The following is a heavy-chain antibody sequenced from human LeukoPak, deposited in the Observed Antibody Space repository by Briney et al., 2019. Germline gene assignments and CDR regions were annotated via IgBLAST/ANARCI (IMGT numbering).Heavy chain of an antibody. CDR3: ARSRYCSSTSCYTRGDY. J-gene: IGHJ4*02. V-gene: IGHV1-8*03. Sequence: ASVKVSCKASGYTFTSYDINWVRQATGQGLEWMGWMNPNSGNTGYAQKFQGRVTITTDESTSTAYMELSSLRSGDTAVYYCARSRYCSSTSCYTRGDYWGQGTLVTVSS. CDR2: MNPNSGNT. D-gene: IGHD2-2*02. CDR1: GYTFTSYD.